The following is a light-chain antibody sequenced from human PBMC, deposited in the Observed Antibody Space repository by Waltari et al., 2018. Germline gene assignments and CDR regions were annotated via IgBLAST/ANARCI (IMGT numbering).Light chain of an antibody. CDR3: SSYAGSSTLV. V-gene: IGLV2-23*01. Sequence: QSALTQPASVSAYPGQSMTISCTGTSSDVGNHILVSWYQQHPGKAPKLMIYEDTKRPSGVSNRFSGSKSGNTASLTISGLQAEDEADYFCSSYAGSSTLVFGGGTKLTVL. J-gene: IGLJ3*02. CDR1: SSDVGNHIL. CDR2: EDT.